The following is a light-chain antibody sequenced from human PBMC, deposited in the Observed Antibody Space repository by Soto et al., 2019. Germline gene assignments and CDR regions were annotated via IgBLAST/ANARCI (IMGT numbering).Light chain of an antibody. CDR1: QDISYS. Sequence: DIQMTQAPSSLSVSVGDRVTITCRASQDISYSFAWYEPKPGKVPKVLMDATSILQSGVPARFSGSGSGTDFTLTISSLQPEDVATYYCQNYNSAPLTFGGGTKVEI. V-gene: IGKV1-27*01. CDR3: QNYNSAPLT. CDR2: ATS. J-gene: IGKJ4*01.